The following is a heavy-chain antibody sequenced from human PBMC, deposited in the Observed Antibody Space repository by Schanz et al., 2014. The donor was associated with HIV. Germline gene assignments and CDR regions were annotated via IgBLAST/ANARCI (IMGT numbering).Heavy chain of an antibody. CDR1: GFTFSSFS. J-gene: IGHJ3*01. CDR3: RVFMFTYDV. V-gene: IGHV3-21*01. Sequence: EVQLVESGGGLVKPGGSLRLSCAASGFTFSSFSMNWVRQAPGKGLEWVSYITPDGSVTYADSVKGRFTASRDSSKNTLFLQMNSLRVEDTATYYCRVFMFTYDVWGQGTMVTVSS. D-gene: IGHD3-16*01. CDR2: ITPDGSV.